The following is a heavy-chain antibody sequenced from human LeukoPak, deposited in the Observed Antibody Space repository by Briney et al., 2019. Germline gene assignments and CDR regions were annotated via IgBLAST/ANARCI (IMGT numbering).Heavy chain of an antibody. CDR3: ARDGDHCSSTSCYDY. J-gene: IGHJ4*02. D-gene: IGHD2-2*01. CDR1: GYTFTGYY. CDR2: INPNSGGT. V-gene: IGHV1-2*02. Sequence: ASVKVSCKASGYTFTGYYMHLVRQAPGQGLEWMGWINPNSGGTNYAQKFQGRVTMTRDTSISTAYMELSRLRSDDTAVYYCARDGDHCSSTSCYDYWGQGTLVTVSS.